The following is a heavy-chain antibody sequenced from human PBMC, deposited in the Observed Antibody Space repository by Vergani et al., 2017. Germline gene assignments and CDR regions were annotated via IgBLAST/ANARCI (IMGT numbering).Heavy chain of an antibody. D-gene: IGHD3-10*01. J-gene: IGHJ6*02. CDR1: GGTFSSYA. V-gene: IGHV1-69*06. Sequence: QVQLVQSGAEVKKPGSSVKVSCKASGGTFSSYAISWVRQAPGQGLEWMGGIIPIFGTANYAQKFQCRVTITADKSTSTAYMELSSLRSEDTAVYYCAGDVTMVRGVSSYGMDVWGQGTTVTVSS. CDR3: AGDVTMVRGVSSYGMDV. CDR2: IIPIFGTA.